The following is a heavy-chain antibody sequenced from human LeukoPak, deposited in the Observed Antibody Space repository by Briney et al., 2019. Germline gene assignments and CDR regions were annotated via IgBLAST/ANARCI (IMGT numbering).Heavy chain of an antibody. CDR2: ISSSGSTT. Sequence: GGSLRLSCAASGFTFSSYAMSWVRQAPGKGLEWVSYISSSGSTTYYADSVKGRFTISTDNAKNSLYLQMNSLRVEDTAVYHCGRDPVRGAYRGQCDYGMDVGGQGTTVTVSS. V-gene: IGHV3-48*01. D-gene: IGHD4-11*01. CDR1: GFTFSSYA. CDR3: GRDPVRGAYRGQCDYGMDV. J-gene: IGHJ6*02.